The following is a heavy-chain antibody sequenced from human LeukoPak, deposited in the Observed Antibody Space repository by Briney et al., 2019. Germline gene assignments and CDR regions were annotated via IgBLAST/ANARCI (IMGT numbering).Heavy chain of an antibody. CDR1: GGSISSYY. D-gene: IGHD3-22*01. J-gene: IGHJ2*01. V-gene: IGHV4-59*08. CDR2: GDYSGGT. CDR3: ARLKYYYDSSAQPISWYFDL. Sequence: NASETLSLTCTVSGGSISSYYWSWIRQPPGKGLEWIASGDYSGGTYYNPSLESRVAISADMSKNQFSLKLSSVTAADTAVYYCARLKYYYDSSAQPISWYFDLWGRGTLVTVSS.